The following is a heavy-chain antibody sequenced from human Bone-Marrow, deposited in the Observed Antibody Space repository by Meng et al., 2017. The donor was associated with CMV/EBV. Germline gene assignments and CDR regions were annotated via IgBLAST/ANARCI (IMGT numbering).Heavy chain of an antibody. V-gene: IGHV4-61*01. CDR1: GGSVSSGSYY. D-gene: IGHD2-2*01. J-gene: IGHJ4*02. CDR2: IYYSGST. Sequence: SETLSLTCTVSGGSVSSGSYYWSWIRQPPGKGLEWIGYIYYSGSTNYNPSLKSRVTISVDTSKNQFSLKLSSVTAADTAVYYCARDLGQTMPAYWGQGTLVTVSS. CDR3: ARDLGQTMPAY.